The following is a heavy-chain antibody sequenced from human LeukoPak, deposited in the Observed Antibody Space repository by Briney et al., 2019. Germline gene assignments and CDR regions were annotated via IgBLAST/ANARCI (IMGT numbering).Heavy chain of an antibody. D-gene: IGHD3-22*01. J-gene: IGHJ1*01. CDR2: INPNSGGT. CDR3: ARGSYDSSDFEYFHH. CDR1: GYTFTGNY. Sequence: ASVKVACKASGYTFTGNYMHWVRQAPGQGLEWMGWINPNSGGTNYAQKFQGRVTMTRDTSISTAYMELNRLRPDDTAVYYCARGSYDSSDFEYFHHWGQGTLVTVSS. V-gene: IGHV1-2*02.